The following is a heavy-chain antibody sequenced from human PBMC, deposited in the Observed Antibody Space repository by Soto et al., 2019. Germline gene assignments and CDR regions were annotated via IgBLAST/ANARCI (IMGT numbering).Heavy chain of an antibody. J-gene: IGHJ4*02. D-gene: IGHD1-1*01. V-gene: IGHV4-59*01. CDR1: GGSLSSYY. CDR2: IHSTGST. Sequence: SETLSLTCAVSGGSLSSYYWSWVRQSPGKGLEWIGYIHSTGSTNYSPSLKSRLTISIDTSKNQFSLRLNSLTAADTAVYYCAREDDGAKLDYWGQGTLVTVSS. CDR3: AREDDGAKLDY.